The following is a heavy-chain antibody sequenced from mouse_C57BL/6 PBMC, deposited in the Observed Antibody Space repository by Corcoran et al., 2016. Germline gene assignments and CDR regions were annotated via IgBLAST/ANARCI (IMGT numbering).Heavy chain of an antibody. Sequence: DVQLQESGPGLVKPSQSLSLTCSVTGYSITSGYYWNWIRQFPGNKLEWMGYISYDGSNNYNPSLKNRISITRDTSKNQFFLKLNSVTTEDTATYYCARDARDDYWGQGTLVTVSA. CDR3: ARDARDDY. J-gene: IGHJ3*01. CDR2: ISYDGSN. D-gene: IGHD2-3*01. CDR1: GYSITSGYY. V-gene: IGHV3-6*01.